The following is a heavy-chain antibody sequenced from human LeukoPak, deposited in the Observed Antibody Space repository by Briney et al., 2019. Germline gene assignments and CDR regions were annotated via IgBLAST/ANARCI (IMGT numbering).Heavy chain of an antibody. Sequence: SVKVSCKASGGTFSSYAISWVRQAPGQGLEWMGGIIPIFGTANYAQKFQGRVTITTDESTSTAYMELGSLRSEDTAVYYCASRDIVVVPAAMRVDFWSGSDYWGQGTLVTVSS. V-gene: IGHV1-69*05. J-gene: IGHJ4*02. CDR2: IIPIFGTA. CDR1: GGTFSSYA. CDR3: ASRDIVVVPAAMRVDFWSGSDY. D-gene: IGHD2-2*01.